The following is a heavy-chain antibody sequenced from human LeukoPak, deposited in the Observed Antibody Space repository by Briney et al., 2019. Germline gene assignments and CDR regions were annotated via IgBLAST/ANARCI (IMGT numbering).Heavy chain of an antibody. J-gene: IGHJ4*02. Sequence: PGGSLRLSCAASGFTFSSYAMSWVRQAPGKGLEWVSVISGHGASTYYADSVKGRFTTSRDNSKNTLYLQMNSLRAEDTAVYYCAKGRGYYDSSGLTLDYWGQGTLVTVSS. CDR2: ISGHGAST. V-gene: IGHV3-23*01. D-gene: IGHD3-22*01. CDR1: GFTFSSYA. CDR3: AKGRGYYDSSGLTLDY.